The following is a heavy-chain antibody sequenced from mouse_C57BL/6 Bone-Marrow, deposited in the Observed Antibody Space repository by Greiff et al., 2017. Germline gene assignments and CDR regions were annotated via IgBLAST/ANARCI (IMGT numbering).Heavy chain of an antibody. CDR3: AIFIDY. CDR2: INPGSGGT. CDR1: GYAFTNYL. Sequence: QVQLQQSGAELVRPGASVKVSCKASGYAFTNYLIEWVKQRPGQGLEWIGEINPGSGGTNYNEKFKGKATLTADKSSSTAYMQLSSLTSEDSAVYFCAIFIDYWGQGTSVTVSS. V-gene: IGHV1-54*01. J-gene: IGHJ4*01.